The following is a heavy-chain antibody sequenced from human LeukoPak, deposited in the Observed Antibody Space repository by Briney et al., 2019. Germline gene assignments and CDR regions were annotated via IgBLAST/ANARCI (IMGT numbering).Heavy chain of an antibody. D-gene: IGHD6-19*01. CDR1: GGSISSSSYY. Sequence: SKTLSLTCTVSGGSISSSSYYWGWIRQPPGKGLEWIGSIYYGGSTYYNPSLKSRVTISVDTSKNQFSLKLSSVTAADTAVYYCARPSGSGWYFDYWGQGTLVTVSS. CDR3: ARPSGSGWYFDY. CDR2: IYYGGST. V-gene: IGHV4-39*01. J-gene: IGHJ4*02.